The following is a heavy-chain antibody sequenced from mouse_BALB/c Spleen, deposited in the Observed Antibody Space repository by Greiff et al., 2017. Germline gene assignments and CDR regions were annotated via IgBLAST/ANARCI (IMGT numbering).Heavy chain of an antibody. CDR3: ARTYYGKGAYAMDY. CDR1: GYTFTSYW. V-gene: IGHV1-7*01. D-gene: IGHD2-10*01. Sequence: QVQLQQSGAELAKPGASVKMSCKASGYTFTSYWMHWVKQRPGQGLEWIGYINPSTGYTEYNQKFKDKATLTADKSSSTAYMQLSSLTSEDSAVYYCARTYYGKGAYAMDYWGQGTSVTGSS. CDR2: INPSTGYT. J-gene: IGHJ4*01.